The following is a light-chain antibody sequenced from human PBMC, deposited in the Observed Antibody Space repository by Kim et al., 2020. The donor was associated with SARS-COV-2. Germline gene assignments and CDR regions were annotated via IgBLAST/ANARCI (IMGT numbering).Light chain of an antibody. CDR2: RNN. J-gene: IGLJ3*02. V-gene: IGLV10-54*01. CDR1: RNNNVHQG. CDR3: SAWDSSLSTWV. Sequence: QTAELTGIRNRNNNVHQGAAWLQQRQGRQPKLLSYRNNNRPSGVSERLSASRSGNTASLTITGLQPEDEADYYCSAWDSSLSTWVFGGGTQLTVL.